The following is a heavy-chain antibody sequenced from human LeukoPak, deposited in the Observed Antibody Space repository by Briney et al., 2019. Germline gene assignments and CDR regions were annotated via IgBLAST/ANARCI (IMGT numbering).Heavy chain of an antibody. CDR2: ISSSGSTI. CDR3: AKDITFDYGSGSPDY. CDR1: GFTFSSYE. J-gene: IGHJ4*02. Sequence: PGGSLRLSCAASGFTFSSYEMNWVRQAPGKGLEWVSYISSSGSTIYYADSVKGRFTISRDNAKNSLYLQMNSLRAEDTALYYCAKDITFDYGSGSPDYWGQGTLVTVSS. D-gene: IGHD3-10*01. V-gene: IGHV3-48*03.